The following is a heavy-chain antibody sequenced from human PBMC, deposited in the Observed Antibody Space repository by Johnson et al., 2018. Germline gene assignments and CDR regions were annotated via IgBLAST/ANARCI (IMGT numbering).Heavy chain of an antibody. CDR1: GFTFSSYA. CDR3: ARPLMMNVRDAFDI. D-gene: IGHD2-8*01. Sequence: VQLVESGGGLVQPGGSLRLSCAASGFTFSSYAMSWVRQAPGKRPEWVSAISSSGGKTYYADPVKGRFTISRDNSKNSLYLQMNSLRAEDTAVYYCARPLMMNVRDAFDIWGQGTIVTVSS. CDR2: ISSSGGKT. V-gene: IGHV3-23*04. J-gene: IGHJ3*02.